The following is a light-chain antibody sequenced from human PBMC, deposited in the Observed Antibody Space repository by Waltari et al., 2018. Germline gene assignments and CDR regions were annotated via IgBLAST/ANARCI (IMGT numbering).Light chain of an antibody. J-gene: IGLJ1*01. CDR1: SSDVGSYNL. CDR3: CSYAGSSTFYV. CDR2: EVS. V-gene: IGLV2-23*02. Sequence: QSALTQPASVSGSPGQSITIPCTGTSSDVGSYNLVSWYQQHPGKAPQLMIYEVSKRPSGVSNRFSGSKSGNTASLTISGLQAEDEADYYCCSYAGSSTFYVFGTGTKVTVL.